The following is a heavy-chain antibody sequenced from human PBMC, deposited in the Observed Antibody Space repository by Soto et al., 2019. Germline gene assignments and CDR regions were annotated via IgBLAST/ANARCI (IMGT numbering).Heavy chain of an antibody. V-gene: IGHV3-23*01. CDR3: AKNSAATIRVGYDY. D-gene: IGHD5-12*01. CDR2: IVASGGIT. CDR1: GFTFSSYP. Sequence: GGSLRLSCAASGFTFSSYPMSWVRQAPGQGLEWVSGIVASGGITYYADSVKGRFTISRDNSKNTLCLQMNSLRAEDTAVYYCAKNSAATIRVGYDYWGQGTLVTVSS. J-gene: IGHJ4*02.